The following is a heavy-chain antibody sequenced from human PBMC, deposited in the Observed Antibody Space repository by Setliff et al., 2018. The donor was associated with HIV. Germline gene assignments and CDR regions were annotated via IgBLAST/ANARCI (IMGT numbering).Heavy chain of an antibody. J-gene: IGHJ4*02. V-gene: IGHV1-2*02. CDR1: AYTFTDYF. Sequence: GGSVKVSCKTSAYTFTDYFVHWVRLAPGQGPEWMGWINPKTAATQYPQDFQGRVTMTSDTSTTTVYMELTRLRSDDTAVYYCARDLFGSWYTGSSGLAHWGQGTLVTVSS. CDR2: INPKTAAT. D-gene: IGHD2-2*02. CDR3: ARDLFGSWYTGSSGLAH.